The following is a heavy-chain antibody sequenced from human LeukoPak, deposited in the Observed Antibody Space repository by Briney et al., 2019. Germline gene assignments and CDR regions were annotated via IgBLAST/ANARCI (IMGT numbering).Heavy chain of an antibody. D-gene: IGHD4-11*01. V-gene: IGHV4-34*01. J-gene: IGHJ6*02. CDR3: ARVVGYSNFYYYYGMDV. CDR1: GGSFSGYY. CDR2: INHSGST. Sequence: PSETLSLTCAVYGGSFSGYYWSWIRQPPGKGLEWIGEINHSGSTNYNPSLKSRVTISVDTSKNQFSLKLNSVTAADTAVYYCARVVGYSNFYYYYGMDVWGQGTTVTVSS.